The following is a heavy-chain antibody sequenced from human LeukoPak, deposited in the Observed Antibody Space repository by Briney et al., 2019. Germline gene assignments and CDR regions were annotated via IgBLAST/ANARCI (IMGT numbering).Heavy chain of an antibody. Sequence: ASVKVSCKASGYTFTNYGFTWVRKAPGQGLEWVGWISAYNGNTNYAQKFQGRVTKTTDTSTDTGYLDLKNLRSDDTAVYYCARSDYTTSDYWGQGTLVTVSS. V-gene: IGHV1-18*01. CDR1: GYTFTNYG. CDR2: ISAYNGNT. CDR3: ARSDYTTSDY. J-gene: IGHJ4*02. D-gene: IGHD3-16*01.